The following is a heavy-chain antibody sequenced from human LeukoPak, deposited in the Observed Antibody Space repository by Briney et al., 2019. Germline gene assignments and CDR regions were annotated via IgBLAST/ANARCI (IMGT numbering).Heavy chain of an antibody. J-gene: IGHJ4*02. CDR3: ARAGYYDSSGYYSH. CDR2: INSDGSTT. CDR1: GSTFSSYE. V-gene: IGHV3-74*01. D-gene: IGHD3-22*01. Sequence: GGSLRLSCAASGSTFSSYEMNWVRQAPGKGLVWVSRINSDGSTTSYADSVKGRFTISRDNAKNTLYLRVNSLRAEDTAVYYCARAGYYDSSGYYSHWGQGTLVTVSS.